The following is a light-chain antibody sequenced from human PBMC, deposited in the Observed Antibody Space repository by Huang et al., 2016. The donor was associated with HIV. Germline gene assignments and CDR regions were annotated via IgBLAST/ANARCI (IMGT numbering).Light chain of an antibody. CDR2: GAS. V-gene: IGKV1-NL1*01. CDR3: QQYYSTPPWT. Sequence: DIQMTQSPSSLSASVGDRVTITCRASQGISNYFAWYQQKPGKAPKLLLYGASRLESGVPSRFSGNRSGTDFTLTISTLQPEDFATYYCQQYYSTPPWTFGQGTKVEI. J-gene: IGKJ1*01. CDR1: QGISNY.